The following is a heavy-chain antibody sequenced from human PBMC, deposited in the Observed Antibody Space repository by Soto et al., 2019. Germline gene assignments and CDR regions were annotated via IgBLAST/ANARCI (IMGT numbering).Heavy chain of an antibody. V-gene: IGHV3-23*01. Sequence: GGSLSLSCAVSGFTFDDNAMHWVRQAPGKGLEWVSAISGSGGSTYYADSVKGRFTISRDNSKNTLYLQMNSLRAEDTAVYYCAKDHHMTQFDYWGQGALVTVSS. CDR3: AKDHHMTQFDY. CDR1: GFTFDDNA. CDR2: ISGSGGST. J-gene: IGHJ4*02.